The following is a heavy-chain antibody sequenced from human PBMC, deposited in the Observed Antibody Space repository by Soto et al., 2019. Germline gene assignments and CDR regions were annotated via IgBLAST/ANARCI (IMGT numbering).Heavy chain of an antibody. D-gene: IGHD1-1*01. V-gene: IGHV6-1*01. CDR3: ARQLEMTLQYYFDF. J-gene: IGHJ4*02. CDR1: WDSVSSNRVA. CDR2: TYYRSKWYN. Sequence: PSQTLSLTCAISWDSVSSNRVAWNWIRQSPSRGLEWLGRTYYRSKWYNDYAESVESRITFNPETTKNQFSLQLNCVIPEDTAVYYCARQLEMTLQYYFDFWGQGILLTVSS.